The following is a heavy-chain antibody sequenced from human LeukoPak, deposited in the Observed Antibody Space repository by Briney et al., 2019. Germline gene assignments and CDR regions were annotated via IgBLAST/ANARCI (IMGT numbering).Heavy chain of an antibody. J-gene: IGHJ4*02. Sequence: GGSLRLSCAASGFSFRSYGMNWVRQAPGKWLEWVSYIGSSSSTIYYADSLKGRFTISRDNAKNSIYLQMNSLRAEDTAVYYCARGFYGSGTYVFDSWGQGTLVTVSS. CDR1: GFSFRSYG. D-gene: IGHD3-10*01. CDR3: ARGFYGSGTYVFDS. CDR2: IGSSSSTI. V-gene: IGHV3-48*01.